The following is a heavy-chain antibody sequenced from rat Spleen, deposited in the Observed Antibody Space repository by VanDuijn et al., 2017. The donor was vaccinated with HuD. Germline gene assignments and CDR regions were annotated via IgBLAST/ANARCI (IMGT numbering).Heavy chain of an antibody. J-gene: IGHJ2*01. Sequence: EVQLVESGGGLVQPGRSLKLSCAASGFTFDDHFMAWVRQAPTKGLEWVATISYDGTSTYYRDSVKGRFTISRDNAKTTLYLQMDSLRSEDTATYYCARHPDYSNYFDYWGQGVMVTVSS. CDR3: ARHPDYSNYFDY. CDR1: GFTFDDHF. CDR2: ISYDGTST. V-gene: IGHV5-29*01. D-gene: IGHD1-1*01.